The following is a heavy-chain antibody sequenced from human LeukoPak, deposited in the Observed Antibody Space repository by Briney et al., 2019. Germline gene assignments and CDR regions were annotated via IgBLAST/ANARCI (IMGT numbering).Heavy chain of an antibody. CDR2: ISGYNGNT. Sequence: PGASVKVSCKASGYTFTNYGISWVRQAPGQGLEWMGWISGYNGNTKYAQKLQGRVTMTIDTSTSTAYMELRSLGSDDTAVYYCARMAYDILTGYFQPNWFDPWGQGTLVTVSS. V-gene: IGHV1-18*01. D-gene: IGHD3-9*01. J-gene: IGHJ5*02. CDR1: GYTFTNYG. CDR3: ARMAYDILTGYFQPNWFDP.